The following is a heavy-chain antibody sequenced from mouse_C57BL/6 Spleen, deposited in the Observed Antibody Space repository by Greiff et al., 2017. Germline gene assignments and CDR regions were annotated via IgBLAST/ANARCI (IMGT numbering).Heavy chain of an antibody. CDR3: TLIYDGYHGGFAY. V-gene: IGHV6-6*01. CDR1: GFTFSDAW. Sequence: VQLKESGGGLVQPGGSMKLSCAASGFTFSDAWMDWVRQSPEKGLEWVAEIRNKANNHATYYAESVKGRFTISRDDSKSSVYLQMNSLRAEDTGIYYCTLIYDGYHGGFAYWGQGTLVTVSA. J-gene: IGHJ3*01. CDR2: IRNKANNHAT. D-gene: IGHD2-3*01.